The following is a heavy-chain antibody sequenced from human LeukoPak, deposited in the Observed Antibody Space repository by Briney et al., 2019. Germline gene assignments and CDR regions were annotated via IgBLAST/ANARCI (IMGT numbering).Heavy chain of an antibody. Sequence: GGSLRLSCAASGFTFSSYSMNWVRQAPGKGLEWVSSISSSSSYIYYADSVKGRFTISRDNAKNSLYLQMNSLRAEDTAVYYCATDRDYGYPTYWGQGTLVTVSS. CDR2: ISSSSSYI. D-gene: IGHD3-10*01. J-gene: IGHJ4*02. V-gene: IGHV3-21*01. CDR1: GFTFSSYS. CDR3: ATDRDYGYPTY.